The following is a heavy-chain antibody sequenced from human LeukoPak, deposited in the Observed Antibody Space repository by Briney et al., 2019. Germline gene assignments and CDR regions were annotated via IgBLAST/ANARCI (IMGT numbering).Heavy chain of an antibody. CDR2: ISGGGYYI. CDR3: AKNRGTGLAFYDY. V-gene: IGHV3-23*01. CDR1: GFSFCSYA. J-gene: IGHJ4*02. Sequence: GFLRLSCAASGFSFCSYAMTWVRQAPGRGLEWVSAISGGGYYIYYADSVRGRFTTSRDNSKNTLYLQMTNLRAEDTGLYYCAKNRGTGLAFYDYWGQGTQVTVSS. D-gene: IGHD3-3*02.